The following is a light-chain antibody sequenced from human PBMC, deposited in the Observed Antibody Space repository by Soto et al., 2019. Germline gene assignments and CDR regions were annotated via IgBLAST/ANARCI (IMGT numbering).Light chain of an antibody. CDR3: QQSYSVPPT. V-gene: IGKV1-39*01. CDR2: AAS. J-gene: IGKJ1*01. CDR1: QSITTY. Sequence: DIQMTQSPSSLSASVGDRVTITCRASQSITTYLNWYQQKPGIAPKLLIYAASSLQSGVPSRFSGSGYGTDFTLNISSLQPEDFATYYCQQSYSVPPTFGQGPNVE.